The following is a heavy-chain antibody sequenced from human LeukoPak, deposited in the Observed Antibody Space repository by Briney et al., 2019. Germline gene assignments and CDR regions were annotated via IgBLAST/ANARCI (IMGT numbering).Heavy chain of an antibody. J-gene: IGHJ4*02. CDR3: ARYSSGWYTREY. Sequence: GGSLRLSCAASGFTFSSYEMNWVRQAPGKGLEWVSYISSNGSTIYYADSVKGRFTISRDNAKNSLYLQMNSLRAEDTAVYYCARYSSGWYTREYWGQGTLVTVSS. CDR1: GFTFSSYE. CDR2: ISSNGSTI. D-gene: IGHD6-19*01. V-gene: IGHV3-48*03.